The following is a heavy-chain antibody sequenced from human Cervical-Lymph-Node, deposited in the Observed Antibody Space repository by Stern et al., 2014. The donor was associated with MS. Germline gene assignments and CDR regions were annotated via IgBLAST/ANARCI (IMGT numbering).Heavy chain of an antibody. D-gene: IGHD6-19*01. V-gene: IGHV4-31*03. CDR1: GGSISSGDYY. J-gene: IGHJ4*02. CDR3: ARGGAVAGQTFYFDQ. CDR2: IYYSGST. Sequence: QVQLVQSGPGLVKPSQTLSLTCTVSGGSISSGDYYWSWIRQHPGKGREWIGYIYYSGSTYYNPSLKSRVTISIDTSKNQFSLKLNSVTAADTAVYSCARGGAVAGQTFYFDQWGQGTLVTVSS.